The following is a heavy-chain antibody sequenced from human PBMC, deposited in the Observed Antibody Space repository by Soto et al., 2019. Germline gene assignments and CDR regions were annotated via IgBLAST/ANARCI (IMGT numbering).Heavy chain of an antibody. CDR2: NSWNSGSI. D-gene: IGHD4-4*01. Sequence: EVQLVESGGGLVQPGRSLRLSCAASGFTFDDYAMHWVRQAPGKGLEWVSGNSWNSGSIGYADAVKGRFTISRDNVKNSLYLQMNSLRAEDTALYYCAKGASKSKRYDYYGMDVRGQGTTVRVSS. J-gene: IGHJ6*02. CDR1: GFTFDDYA. CDR3: AKGASKSKRYDYYGMDV. V-gene: IGHV3-9*01.